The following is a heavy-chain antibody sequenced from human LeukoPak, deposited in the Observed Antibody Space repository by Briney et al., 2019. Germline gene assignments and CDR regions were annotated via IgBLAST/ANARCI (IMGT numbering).Heavy chain of an antibody. Sequence: GGSLRLSCAASGFTFSSYNVNWVRQAPGKGLEWVSSISSGGSYIYYADSVKGRFTISRDNAKNSLYLQMNSLRAEDTAVYYCARNPPYYYDSSGPFDYWGQGTLVTVSS. CDR2: ISSGGSYI. J-gene: IGHJ4*02. D-gene: IGHD3-22*01. CDR1: GFTFSSYN. V-gene: IGHV3-21*01. CDR3: ARNPPYYYDSSGPFDY.